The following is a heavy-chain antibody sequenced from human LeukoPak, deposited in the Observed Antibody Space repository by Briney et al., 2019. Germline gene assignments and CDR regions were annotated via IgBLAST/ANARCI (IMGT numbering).Heavy chain of an antibody. J-gene: IGHJ4*02. V-gene: IGHV3-53*01. D-gene: IGHD2-2*01. CDR2: ITTGGNR. CDR1: GFTVSSNY. CDR3: AKEGAPGASYFDY. Sequence: GGSLRLSCAASGFTVSSNYMSWVRQAPGKGLEWVSGITTGGNRYYADSVKGRFTISRDNSKNTLFLQMNSLRAEDAAVFYCAKEGAPGASYFDYWGQGDLVTVSS.